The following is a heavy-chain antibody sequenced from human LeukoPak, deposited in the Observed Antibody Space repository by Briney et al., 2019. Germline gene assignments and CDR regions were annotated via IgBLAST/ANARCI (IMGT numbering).Heavy chain of an antibody. CDR3: ARGLGQLDNDFDY. D-gene: IGHD6-13*01. CDR1: GGSISSYY. CDR2: IYYSGST. V-gene: IGHV4-59*01. J-gene: IGHJ4*02. Sequence: ASETLSLTCTVSGGSISSYYWSWLRQPPGKGLEWIGYIYYSGSTNYNPSLKSRVTISVDTSKNQFSLKLSSVTAADTAVYYCARGLGQLDNDFDYWGQGTLVTVSS.